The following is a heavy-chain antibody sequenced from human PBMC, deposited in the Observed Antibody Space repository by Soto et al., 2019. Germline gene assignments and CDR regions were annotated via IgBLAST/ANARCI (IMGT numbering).Heavy chain of an antibody. CDR3: ARHNRRPAPGAFDI. Sequence: SETLSLTCTVSGGSISSYYWSWIRQPPGKGLEWIGYIYYSGSTNYNPSLKSRVTISVDTSKNQFSLKLSSVTAADTAVYYCARHNRRPAPGAFDIWGQGTMVTVSS. V-gene: IGHV4-59*08. CDR1: GGSISSYY. J-gene: IGHJ3*02. CDR2: IYYSGST.